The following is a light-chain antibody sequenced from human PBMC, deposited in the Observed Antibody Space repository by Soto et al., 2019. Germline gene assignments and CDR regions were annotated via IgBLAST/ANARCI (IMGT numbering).Light chain of an antibody. CDR1: QGIRND. CDR3: LQHKTYPWT. CDR2: TAS. V-gene: IGKV1-17*01. J-gene: IGKJ1*01. Sequence: DIQMTQSPSSLSASVGDRVTITCRASQGIRNDLNWYQQKPGKAPKRLIYTASSLQSGVQSRFSGSGSGTEFTLTISSLQPEDFATYYCLQHKTYPWTFGQGTKVEIK.